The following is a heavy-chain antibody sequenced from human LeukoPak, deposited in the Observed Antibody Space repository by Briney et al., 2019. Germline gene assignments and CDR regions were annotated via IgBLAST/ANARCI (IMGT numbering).Heavy chain of an antibody. V-gene: IGHV3-23*01. CDR3: ATYRQVLLPFES. CDR2: IFPSGGEI. CDR1: GFTFSSHW. D-gene: IGHD2-8*02. Sequence: GGSLRLSCAPSGFTFSSHWMNWVRQPPGKGLEWVSSIFPSGGEIHYADSVRGRFTISRDNSKSTLSLQMNSLRAEDTAIYYCATYRQVLLPFESWGQGTLVTVSS. J-gene: IGHJ4*02.